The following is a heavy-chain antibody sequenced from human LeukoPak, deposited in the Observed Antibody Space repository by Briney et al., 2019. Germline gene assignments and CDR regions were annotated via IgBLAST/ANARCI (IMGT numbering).Heavy chain of an antibody. Sequence: PSQTLSLTRTVSGGSISSGGYYWSWIRQHPGKGLEWIGYIYYSGSTYYNPSLKSRVTISVDTSKNQFSLKLSSVTAADTAVYYCARERQQLAHKYFDYWGQGTLVTVSS. CDR2: IYYSGST. J-gene: IGHJ4*02. V-gene: IGHV4-31*03. CDR3: ARERQQLAHKYFDY. CDR1: GGSISSGGYY. D-gene: IGHD6-13*01.